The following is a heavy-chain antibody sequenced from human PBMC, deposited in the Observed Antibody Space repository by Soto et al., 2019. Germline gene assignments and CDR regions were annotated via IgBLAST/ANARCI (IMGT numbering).Heavy chain of an antibody. D-gene: IGHD4-17*01. CDR1: GGSISSGGYY. CDR2: IYYSGST. J-gene: IGHJ4*02. Sequence: QVQLQESGPGLVKPSQTLSLTCTVSGGSISSGGYYWSWIRQHPGKGLEWIGYIYYSGSTYYNPSLKSRVTISVDTSKNQFSLKLSSVTAADTAVYYCARVLMRDYGDAYTPFDYWGQGTLVTVSS. V-gene: IGHV4-31*03. CDR3: ARVLMRDYGDAYTPFDY.